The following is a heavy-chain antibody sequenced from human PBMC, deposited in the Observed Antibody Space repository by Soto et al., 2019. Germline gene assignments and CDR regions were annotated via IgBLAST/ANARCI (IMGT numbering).Heavy chain of an antibody. CDR1: GGSFSGYY. D-gene: IGHD2-8*01. Sequence: QVPLQQWGAGLLKPSETLSLTCAVYGGSFSGYYWSWIRPPPGKGLEWIGEVNHSGSTTYNPSLKSRVNIPVDTSKDQADLKLSPVTAADTAVYYCARARDCTNGVCARYYDYGMDGWGQGTTVTVSS. CDR3: ARARDCTNGVCARYYDYGMDG. J-gene: IGHJ6*02. CDR2: VNHSGST. V-gene: IGHV4-34*01.